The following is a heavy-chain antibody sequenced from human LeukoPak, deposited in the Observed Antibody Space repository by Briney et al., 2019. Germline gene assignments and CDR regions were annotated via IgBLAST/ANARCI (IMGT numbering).Heavy chain of an antibody. CDR1: GFTFSNYE. V-gene: IGHV3-48*03. CDR2: IGSSGTLM. J-gene: IGHJ4*02. CDR3: ARGWAGNY. Sequence: GGSLRLSCAASGFTFSNYEMKWVRQAPGEGLELVSYIGSSGTLMYYADSVKGRFTISRDNAKNSLYLQMNSLRAEDTAVYYCARGWAGNYWGQGTLVTVSS. D-gene: IGHD6-19*01.